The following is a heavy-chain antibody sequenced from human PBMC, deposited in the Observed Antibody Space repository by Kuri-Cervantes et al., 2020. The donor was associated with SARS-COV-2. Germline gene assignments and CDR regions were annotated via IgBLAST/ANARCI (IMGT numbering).Heavy chain of an antibody. V-gene: IGHV4-34*01. CDR3: ARHWQMTTVTDNYYYGLDA. CDR1: GGSFSGYY. D-gene: IGHD4-17*01. Sequence: SETLSLTCAVYGGSFSGYYWSWIRQPPGKGLEWIGEINHSGSTNYNPSLKSRVTISVDTSKNQFSLKLRSVTAADTAVYYCARHWQMTTVTDNYYYGLDAWGQGTMVTVSS. CDR2: INHSGST. J-gene: IGHJ6*02.